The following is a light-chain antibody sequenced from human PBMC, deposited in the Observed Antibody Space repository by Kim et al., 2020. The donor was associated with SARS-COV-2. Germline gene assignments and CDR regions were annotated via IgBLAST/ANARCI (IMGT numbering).Light chain of an antibody. Sequence: QSALTQPASVSGSPGQSITISCTGTSSDVGIYNLVSWYQQHPGKAPKLMIYEVSKRPSGVSNRFSGSKSGNTASLTISGLQAEDEADYYCCSYAGSRTFVFGTGTKVTVL. V-gene: IGLV2-23*02. CDR2: EVS. CDR3: CSYAGSRTFV. J-gene: IGLJ1*01. CDR1: SSDVGIYNL.